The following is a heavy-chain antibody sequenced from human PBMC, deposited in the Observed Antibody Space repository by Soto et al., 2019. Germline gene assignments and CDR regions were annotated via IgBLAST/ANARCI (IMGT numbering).Heavy chain of an antibody. J-gene: IGHJ4*02. D-gene: IGHD6-13*01. Sequence: GSLRLSCAVSGFTFSSYAISWVRQAPGKGLEWVSAISGSGGSTYYADSVKGRFTISRDNSKNTLYLQMNSLRAEDTAVYYCAKAYRLSSWTREYYFDYWGQGTLVT. CDR1: GFTFSSYA. V-gene: IGHV3-23*01. CDR2: ISGSGGST. CDR3: AKAYRLSSWTREYYFDY.